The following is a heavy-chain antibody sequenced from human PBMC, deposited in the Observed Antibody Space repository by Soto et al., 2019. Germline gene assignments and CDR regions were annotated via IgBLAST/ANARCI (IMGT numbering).Heavy chain of an antibody. V-gene: IGHV3-15*01. Sequence: GGSLRLSCAASGFTFSNAWMSWVRQAPGKGLEWVGRIKSKTDGGTTDYAAPVKGRFTISRDDSKNTLYLQMNSLKTEDTAVYYCTTDADDDGVSWFDPWGQGTLVTVSS. CDR2: IKSKTDGGTT. D-gene: IGHD3-3*01. CDR1: GFTFSNAW. CDR3: TTDADDDGVSWFDP. J-gene: IGHJ5*02.